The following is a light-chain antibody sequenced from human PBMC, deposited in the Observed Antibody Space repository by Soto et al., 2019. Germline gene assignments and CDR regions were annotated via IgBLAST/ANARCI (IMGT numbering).Light chain of an antibody. CDR3: QQYYSYPT. Sequence: IQMTQSPSTMAASVGDRVTITCRASQGISSYLAWYQQKPGKAPKLLIYAASTLQSGVPSRFSGSGSGTDFTLTISCLQSEDFATYYCQQYYSYPTFGGGTTGDIK. CDR2: AAS. CDR1: QGISSY. V-gene: IGKV1-8*01. J-gene: IGKJ4*01.